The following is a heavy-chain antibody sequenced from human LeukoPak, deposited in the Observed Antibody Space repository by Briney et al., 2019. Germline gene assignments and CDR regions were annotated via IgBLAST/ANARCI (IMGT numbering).Heavy chain of an antibody. J-gene: IGHJ5*02. CDR3: ARVIWSSGSFDH. V-gene: IGHV3-48*02. Sequence: QPGRSLRLSCAASGFTFSNYGMNWVRQAPAKGLEWVSHISSSSITIYYADSVKGRFTISRDNAKSSLYLQMNSLRDEDTAVYYCARVIWSSGSFDHWGQGTLVTVSS. D-gene: IGHD3-10*01. CDR1: GFTFSNYG. CDR2: ISSSSITI.